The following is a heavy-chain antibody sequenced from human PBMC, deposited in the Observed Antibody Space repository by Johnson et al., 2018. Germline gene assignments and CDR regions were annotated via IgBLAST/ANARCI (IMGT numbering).Heavy chain of an antibody. CDR3: AKGIPLWLRNDAFDI. V-gene: IGHV3-23*04. D-gene: IGHD5-18*01. Sequence: VQLVQSGGGLVQXGGSXRLXCAASGFTFSSYAMNWVRQAPGKGLEWVSAISAGGGSTYYADSVEGRFPISRDNSKNTLYLQMNSLRAEDTAVYYCAKGIPLWLRNDAFDIWGQGTMVTVSS. CDR2: ISAGGGST. CDR1: GFTFSSYA. J-gene: IGHJ3*02.